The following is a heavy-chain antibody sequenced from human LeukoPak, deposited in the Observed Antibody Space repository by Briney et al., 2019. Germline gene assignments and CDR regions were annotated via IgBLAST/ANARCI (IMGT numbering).Heavy chain of an antibody. CDR1: GFTFSSSW. Sequence: GGSLRLSCAASGFTFSSSWMHWVRQAPGKGLVWVSRINSDGSSTSYADSVKGRFTVSRDNAKNTLYLHMSSLRAEDTAVYYCARARGESLRWFDPWGQGTLVTVSS. CDR2: INSDGSST. CDR3: ARARGESLRWFDP. D-gene: IGHD3-10*01. V-gene: IGHV3-74*01. J-gene: IGHJ5*02.